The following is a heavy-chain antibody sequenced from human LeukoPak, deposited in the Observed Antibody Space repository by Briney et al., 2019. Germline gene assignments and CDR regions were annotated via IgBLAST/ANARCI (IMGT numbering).Heavy chain of an antibody. J-gene: IGHJ4*02. V-gene: IGHV3-23*01. D-gene: IGHD2-15*01. CDR2: ISGSGGST. Sequence: GGSLRLSCAASGFTFSNYAMSWVRQAPGKGLEWVSVISGSGGSTYYADSVKGRFTISRDNPKNTLYLQMNSLRAEDTAVYYCAEGGRYCSGGSCYSPLRYWGQGTLVTVSS. CDR3: AEGGRYCSGGSCYSPLRY. CDR1: GFTFSNYA.